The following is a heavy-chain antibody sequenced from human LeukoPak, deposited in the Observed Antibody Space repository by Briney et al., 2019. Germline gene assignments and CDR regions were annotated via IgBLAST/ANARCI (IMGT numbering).Heavy chain of an antibody. D-gene: IGHD1-14*01. Sequence: PGGSLRLSCAASGFTFSSYAMHWVRQAPGKGLEWVAAISYDGSNKYYADSVKGRFTISRDNSKNTLYLQTNSLRAEDTAVYYCAKKESTLTFTEYYFDYWGQGTLVTVSS. CDR3: AKKESTLTFTEYYFDY. V-gene: IGHV3-30*04. CDR2: ISYDGSNK. J-gene: IGHJ4*02. CDR1: GFTFSSYA.